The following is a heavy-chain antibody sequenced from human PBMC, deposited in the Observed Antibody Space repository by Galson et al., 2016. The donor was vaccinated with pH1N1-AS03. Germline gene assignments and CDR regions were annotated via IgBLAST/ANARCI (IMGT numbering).Heavy chain of an antibody. D-gene: IGHD1-26*01. J-gene: IGHJ4*02. CDR3: ARDHLGAGPAFDY. V-gene: IGHV6-1*01. CDR2: TYYRSQWSPWYN. Sequence: CAISGDSVSSNTAAWNWIRQSPSRGLEWLGRTYYRSQWSPWYNDYPPFVRGRIIINPDTSKNQFSLQLNSVTPEDTAIYYCARDHLGAGPAFDYWGQGTLVTVSS. CDR1: GDSVSSNTAA.